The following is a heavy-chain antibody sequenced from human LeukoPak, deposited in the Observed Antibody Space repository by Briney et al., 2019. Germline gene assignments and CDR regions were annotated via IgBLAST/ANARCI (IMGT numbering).Heavy chain of an antibody. D-gene: IGHD3-22*01. J-gene: IGHJ4*02. CDR2: IGITADNT. V-gene: IGHV3-23*01. CDR3: AKGQGTTIGRFES. CDR1: GFTFSNFG. Sequence: GGSLRLSCAASGFTFSNFGLTWVRQAPGKGLEWVSSIGITADNTYYADSVKGRFTISRDNSKNTLYLQMNSLRGDDSALYYCAKGQGTTIGRFESWGQGTLVTVSS.